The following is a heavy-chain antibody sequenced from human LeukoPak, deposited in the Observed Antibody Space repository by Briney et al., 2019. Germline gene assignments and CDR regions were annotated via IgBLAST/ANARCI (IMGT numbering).Heavy chain of an antibody. CDR1: GFTFRSYW. CDR3: ARDGLPFDY. CDR2: MNQDGTEK. Sequence: GGSLRLSCAASGFTFRSYWMSWVRQAPGKGLEWVANMNQDGTEKYYVDSVKGRFTISRDNAKNSLYLQMNSLRVEDTAVYYCARDGLPFDYWGQGTLVTVSS. V-gene: IGHV3-7*03. J-gene: IGHJ4*02.